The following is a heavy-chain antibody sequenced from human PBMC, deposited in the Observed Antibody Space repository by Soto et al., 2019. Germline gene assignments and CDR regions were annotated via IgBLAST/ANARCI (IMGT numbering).Heavy chain of an antibody. CDR2: IQHSGAT. CDR3: ATQGFYRMGV. V-gene: IGHV4-4*02. Sequence: PSETLSLTCAVSGDSITGGNWWSWVRQSLGKGLEWLGEIQHSGATNYNPSLKSRVTISVDKSKNQFSLNLNSVTAADTAMFYCATQGFYRMGVWGRGTTVT. J-gene: IGHJ6*02. CDR1: GDSITGGNW.